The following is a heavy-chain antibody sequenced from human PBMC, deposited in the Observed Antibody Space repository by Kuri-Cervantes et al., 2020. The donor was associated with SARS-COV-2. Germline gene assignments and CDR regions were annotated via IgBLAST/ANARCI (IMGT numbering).Heavy chain of an antibody. D-gene: IGHD1-1*01. Sequence: ETLSLTCAASGFTFSSYDMHWVRHATGKGLEWVSAIGTAGDTYYPGSVKGRFTISRENAKNSLYLQMNSLRAGDTAVYYCARGDVQSGVDAFDIWGQGTMVTVSS. CDR2: IGTAGDT. CDR3: ARGDVQSGVDAFDI. CDR1: GFTFSSYD. J-gene: IGHJ3*02. V-gene: IGHV3-13*04.